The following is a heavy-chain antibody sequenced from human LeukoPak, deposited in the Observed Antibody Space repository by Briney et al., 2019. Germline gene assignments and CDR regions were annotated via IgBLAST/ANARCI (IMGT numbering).Heavy chain of an antibody. Sequence: GGSLRLSCAASGFTVSSNYMSWVRQAPGKGLEWVAVISKDGSNKYYADSVKGRFAISRDNSKNTLYLQMNSLRADDTALYYCARDWYSSNWYGNSFDYWGQGTLVSVSS. V-gene: IGHV3-30*09. D-gene: IGHD6-13*01. CDR1: GFTVSSNY. J-gene: IGHJ4*02. CDR3: ARDWYSSNWYGNSFDY. CDR2: ISKDGSNK.